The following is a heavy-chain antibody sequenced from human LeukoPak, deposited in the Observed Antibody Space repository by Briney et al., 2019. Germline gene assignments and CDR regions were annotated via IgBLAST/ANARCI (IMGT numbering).Heavy chain of an antibody. CDR3: ARERRETGDPWFDY. Sequence: SVKVSCKASGGTFSSYAISWVRQAPGQGLEWMGRIIPIFGTANYAQKFQGGVTITTDESTSTAYMELSSLRSEDTAVYYCARERRETGDPWFDYWGQGTLVTVSS. CDR1: GGTFSSYA. D-gene: IGHD7-27*01. J-gene: IGHJ4*02. V-gene: IGHV1-69*05. CDR2: IIPIFGTA.